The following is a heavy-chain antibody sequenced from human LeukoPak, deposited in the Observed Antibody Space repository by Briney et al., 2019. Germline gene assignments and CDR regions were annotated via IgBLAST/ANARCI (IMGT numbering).Heavy chain of an antibody. Sequence: PGGSLRLSCAASGFTFSSYAMSWVRQAPGKGLEWVSVLYSGGNTYYADFVRGRFTISRDNSKNTLFLQMNSLRAEDTAVFYCARGRLDGFDLWGQGTIVTVSS. CDR1: GFTFSSYA. J-gene: IGHJ3*01. CDR3: ARGRLDGFDL. V-gene: IGHV3-53*01. D-gene: IGHD2-21*02. CDR2: LYSGGNT.